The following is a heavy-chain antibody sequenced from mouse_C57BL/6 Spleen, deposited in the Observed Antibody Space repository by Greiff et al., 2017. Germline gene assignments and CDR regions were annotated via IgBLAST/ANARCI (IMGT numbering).Heavy chain of an antibody. CDR2: ISYDGSN. Sequence: DVQLQESGPGLVKPSQSLSLTCSVTGYSITSGYYWNWIRQFPGNKLEWMGYISYDGSNNYNPSLKNRISITRDTSKNQFFLKLNSVTTEDTATYYCARDRDYYGSSYYFDYWGQGTTLTVSS. D-gene: IGHD1-1*01. CDR1: GYSITSGYY. J-gene: IGHJ2*01. V-gene: IGHV3-6*01. CDR3: ARDRDYYGSSYYFDY.